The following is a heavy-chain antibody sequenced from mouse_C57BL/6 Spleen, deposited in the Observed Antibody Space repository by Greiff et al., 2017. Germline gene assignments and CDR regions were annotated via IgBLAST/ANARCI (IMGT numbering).Heavy chain of an antibody. CDR3: AGYYYWYFDV. D-gene: IGHD1-1*01. V-gene: IGHV14-2*01. CDR2: IDPEDGET. Sequence: VQLQQSGAELVKPGASVKLSCTASGFNIKDYYMHWVKQRTEQGLEWIGRIDPEDGETKYAPKFPGKATITADTSSNTAYLQLSSLTSEDTAVYYCAGYYYWYFDVWGTGTTVTVSS. J-gene: IGHJ1*03. CDR1: GFNIKDYY.